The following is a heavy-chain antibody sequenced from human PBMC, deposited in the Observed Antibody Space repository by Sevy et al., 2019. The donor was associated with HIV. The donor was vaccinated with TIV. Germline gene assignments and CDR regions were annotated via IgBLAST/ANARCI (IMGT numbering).Heavy chain of an antibody. Sequence: ASVKVSCKASGYTFTDYYMHWVRQAPGQGLEWMGRINPNSGDTNFVEKFQGRVTMTRDTSNSTAYMELSRLTSDDTAVYYCARDRVAPNPAGMDVWGQGTTVTVSS. J-gene: IGHJ6*02. CDR2: INPNSGDT. CDR1: GYTFTDYY. D-gene: IGHD5-12*01. V-gene: IGHV1-2*06. CDR3: ARDRVAPNPAGMDV.